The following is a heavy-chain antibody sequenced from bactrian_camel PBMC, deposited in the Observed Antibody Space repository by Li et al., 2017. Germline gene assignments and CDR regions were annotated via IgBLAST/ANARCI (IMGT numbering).Heavy chain of an antibody. D-gene: IGHD2*01. J-gene: IGHJ4*01. CDR1: GYIYYSKKC. CDR3: AARTGATWSLSLGASDYNH. Sequence: QVQLVESGGGLVQPGGSLRLSCAASGYIYYSKKCVGWFRQAPGKEREKVASITIDGDSTDYADSVKGRFTISQDNGKNTLYLQMNRLRPEDTAMYYCAARTGATWSLSLGASDYNHWGQGTQVTVS. V-gene: IGHV3S54*01. CDR2: ITIDGDST.